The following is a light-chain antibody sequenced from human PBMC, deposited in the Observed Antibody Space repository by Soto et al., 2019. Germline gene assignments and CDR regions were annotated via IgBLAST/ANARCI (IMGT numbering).Light chain of an antibody. Sequence: EIVMTQSPATLSVSPGERATLSCRASQSVRSNFAWYQQKPGQAPRLLIHGASTRATGIPAGFSGSGSGTEFTLTISSLQSEDFAVYYCQQYNNWPAITFGQGTRLEIK. CDR1: QSVRSN. CDR3: QQYNNWPAIT. CDR2: GAS. J-gene: IGKJ5*01. V-gene: IGKV3D-15*01.